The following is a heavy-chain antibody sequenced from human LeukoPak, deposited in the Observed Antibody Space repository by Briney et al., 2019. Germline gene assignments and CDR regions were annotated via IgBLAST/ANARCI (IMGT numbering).Heavy chain of an antibody. CDR2: IYESGST. V-gene: IGHV4-38-2*02. CDR1: GYSISSGYY. Sequence: SKTLSLTCTVSGYSISSGYYWGWIRQPPGKGLEWIGSIYESGSTYYNPSLKSRVTISVDTSKNQFSLKLSSVTAADTAMYYCARNRYYYGSGSYGVPNWFDPWGQGTLVTVSS. J-gene: IGHJ5*02. CDR3: ARNRYYYGSGSYGVPNWFDP. D-gene: IGHD3-10*01.